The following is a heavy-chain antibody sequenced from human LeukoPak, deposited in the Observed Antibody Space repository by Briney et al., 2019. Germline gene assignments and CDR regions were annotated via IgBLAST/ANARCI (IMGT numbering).Heavy chain of an antibody. J-gene: IGHJ4*02. D-gene: IGHD3-10*01. CDR1: GFTVSSNY. Sequence: GGSLRLSCAASGFTVSSNYMSWVRQAPGKGLEWVSVIYSGGNTYYADSVTGRFTISRDNSKNTLYLQMDSLRAEDMAVYYCAKVAHYYGSGSYYEYYFDYWGQGTLVTVSS. CDR3: AKVAHYYGSGSYYEYYFDY. V-gene: IGHV3-53*01. CDR2: IYSGGNT.